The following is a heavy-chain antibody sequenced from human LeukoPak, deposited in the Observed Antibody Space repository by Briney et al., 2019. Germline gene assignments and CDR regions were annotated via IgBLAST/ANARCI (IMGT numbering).Heavy chain of an antibody. Sequence: PGGSLRLSCAASGFTFSSYGMHWVRQAPGKGLEWVAVIWYDGSNKYYADSVKGRFTISRDNSKNTLYLQMNSLRAEDTAVYYCARRGQQQLVKDAFDIWGQGTMVTVSS. V-gene: IGHV3-33*01. CDR1: GFTFSSYG. J-gene: IGHJ3*02. D-gene: IGHD6-13*01. CDR2: IWYDGSNK. CDR3: ARRGQQQLVKDAFDI.